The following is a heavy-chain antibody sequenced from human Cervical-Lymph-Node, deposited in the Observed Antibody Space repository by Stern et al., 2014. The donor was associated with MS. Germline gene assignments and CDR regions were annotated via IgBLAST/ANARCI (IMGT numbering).Heavy chain of an antibody. Sequence: QVQLQESGPGLVKPSGTLSLTCAVSGDSISSSNWWNWVRQAPGKGLEWIGEIYHRGSTNYTPSLKSRVTMSVDKSKNQFALKLSSVTAADTAVYYCARNKGEGVTGPFDPWGQGTLVTVSS. V-gene: IGHV4-4*02. CDR2: IYHRGST. CDR3: ARNKGEGVTGPFDP. D-gene: IGHD2-8*02. J-gene: IGHJ5*02. CDR1: GDSISSSNW.